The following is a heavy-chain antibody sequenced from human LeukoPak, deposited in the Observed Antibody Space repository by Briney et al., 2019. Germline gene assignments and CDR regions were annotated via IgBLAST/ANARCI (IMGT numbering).Heavy chain of an antibody. Sequence: GGSLKLSSAASGFTVSGSAMHWVRQASGNGLEWLGRVRSKGYNYATAYGASVKDRFIISRDDSKSTAYLQMSSLKSEDTAVYYCATLGETSGWYPDHWGQGTLVTVSS. CDR3: ATLGETSGWYPDH. J-gene: IGHJ4*02. CDR2: VRSKGYNYAT. CDR1: GFTVSGSA. V-gene: IGHV3-73*01. D-gene: IGHD6-19*01.